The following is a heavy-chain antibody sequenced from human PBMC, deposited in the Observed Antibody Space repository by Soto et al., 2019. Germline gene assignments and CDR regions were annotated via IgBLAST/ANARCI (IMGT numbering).Heavy chain of an antibody. V-gene: IGHV3-33*01. Sequence: QVQLVESGGGVVQPGRSLRLSCAASGFTFSSYGMHWVRQAPGEGLEWVAVIWYDGSNKYYADSVKGRFTISRDNSKNTLYLQMNNLRAQDTAVYYCARDSTGGTFDYWGQGTLVTVSS. CDR1: GFTFSSYG. CDR2: IWYDGSNK. CDR3: ARDSTGGTFDY. D-gene: IGHD1-26*01. J-gene: IGHJ4*02.